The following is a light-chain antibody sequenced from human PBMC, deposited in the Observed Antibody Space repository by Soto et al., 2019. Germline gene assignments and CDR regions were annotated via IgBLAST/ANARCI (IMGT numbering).Light chain of an antibody. CDR1: QTILYSSNNKNY. CDR3: QRYYSTPVT. Sequence: DIVMTQSPDSLAVSLGERATINCKSSQTILYSSNNKNYLTWYQQKPGQPPKPLIYWASTRESGVPDRFSGSGSGTDFTLTISSLQAEDVAVYYCQRYYSTPVTFGGGTKVEI. V-gene: IGKV4-1*01. J-gene: IGKJ4*01. CDR2: WAS.